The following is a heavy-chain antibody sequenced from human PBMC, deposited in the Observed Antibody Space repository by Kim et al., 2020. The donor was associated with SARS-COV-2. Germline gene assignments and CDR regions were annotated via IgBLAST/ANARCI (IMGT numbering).Heavy chain of an antibody. V-gene: IGHV3-30*03. CDR2: IRSDGRNV. J-gene: IGHJ4*02. CDR3: ARRIDGQNFDS. Sequence: GGSLRLSCVASGFMFTNYGIHWVRQAPGKGLEWVAVIRSDGRNVYYVDSVKGRFTISRDNSKNTIFLQMNSLRAEDTAVYYCARRIDGQNFDSWGQGTLVTVSS. CDR1: GFMFTNYG. D-gene: IGHD2-21*01.